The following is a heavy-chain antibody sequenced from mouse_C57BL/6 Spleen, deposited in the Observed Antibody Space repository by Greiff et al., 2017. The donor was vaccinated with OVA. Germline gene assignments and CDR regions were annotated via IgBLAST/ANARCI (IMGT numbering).Heavy chain of an antibody. CDR2: IYPGDGDP. J-gene: IGHJ4*01. V-gene: IGHV1-82*01. Sequence: QVQLQQSGPELVKPGASVKISCKASGYAFSSSWMNWVKQRPGKGLAWIGRIYPGDGDPNYNGKFKGKATLTADKSSSPAYMQLSSRTSEDSAVYFGARPSTGPYAMDYWGQGTSVTVSS. CDR1: GYAFSSSW. CDR3: ARPSTGPYAMDY. D-gene: IGHD4-1*02.